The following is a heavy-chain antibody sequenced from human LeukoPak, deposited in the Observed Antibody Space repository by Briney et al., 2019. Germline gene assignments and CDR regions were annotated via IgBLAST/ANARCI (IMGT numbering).Heavy chain of an antibody. CDR2: FSHRRRT. CDR3: ARGQYDSGGYHYGIRAFYFDY. D-gene: IGHD3-22*01. CDR1: VESFSGDF. J-gene: IGHJ4*02. Sequence: PSETLSLTCGVYVESFSGDFWTWLRQAPGKGVGWLREFSHRRRTKYSPSLTGRVTISVDTSMKQFSLQLRSVTAADTALYYCARGQYDSGGYHYGIRAFYFDYWGQGILVTVSS. V-gene: IGHV4-34*01.